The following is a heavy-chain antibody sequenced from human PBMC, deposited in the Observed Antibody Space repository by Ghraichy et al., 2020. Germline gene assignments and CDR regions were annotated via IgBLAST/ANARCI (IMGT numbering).Heavy chain of an antibody. V-gene: IGHV1-2*02. CDR1: GYTFTGYY. Sequence: ASVKVSCKASGYTFTGYYMHWVRQAPGQGLEWMGWINPNSGGTNYAQKFQGMVTMTRDTSISTAYMELSRLRSDDTAVYYCARDRRLLLGVRNWFDPWGQGTLVTVSS. J-gene: IGHJ5*02. CDR2: INPNSGGT. D-gene: IGHD3-10*01. CDR3: ARDRRLLLGVRNWFDP.